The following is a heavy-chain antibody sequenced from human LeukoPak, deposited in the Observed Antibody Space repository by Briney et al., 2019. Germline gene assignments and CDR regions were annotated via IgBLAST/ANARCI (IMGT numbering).Heavy chain of an antibody. V-gene: IGHV3-53*01. J-gene: IGHJ4*02. CDR3: ARGDYDSSGDYFDY. CDR2: IYSGGST. D-gene: IGHD3-22*01. Sequence: PGGSLRLSCAASGFTVSSNYMSWVRQAPGKGLEWVSVIYSGGSTYYADSVKGRFTISRDNSKNTLYLQMNSLRAEDTAVYYCARGDYDSSGDYFDYWGQGTLVTVSS. CDR1: GFTVSSNY.